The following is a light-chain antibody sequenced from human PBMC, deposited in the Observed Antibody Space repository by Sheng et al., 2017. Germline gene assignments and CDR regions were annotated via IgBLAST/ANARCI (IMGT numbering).Light chain of an antibody. CDR3: QQSYSIPYT. CDR1: QTINNF. J-gene: IGKJ2*01. CDR2: AAS. Sequence: DIQMTQSPLSLSASVGDRVTITCRASQTINNFLSWYQQEPGKAPKLLIYAASTLQRGVPSRFSGGASATDFTLTISNLQPEDSATYFCQQSYSIPYTFGQGTRLXIK. V-gene: IGKV1-39*01.